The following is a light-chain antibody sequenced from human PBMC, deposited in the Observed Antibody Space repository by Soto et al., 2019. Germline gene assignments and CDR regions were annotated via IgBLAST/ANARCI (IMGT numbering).Light chain of an antibody. V-gene: IGKV1-5*03. CDR1: QSISSW. CDR2: KAS. CDR3: QQYNSYPT. J-gene: IGKJ4*01. Sequence: DIQMTQSPSTLSASVGDRVTITCRASQSISSWLAWYQQKPGKAPKLLIYKASSLESGVPSRFSGSGSGTEFTLTLSSLQPDDFATYYCQQYNSYPTFGGGTKVEIK.